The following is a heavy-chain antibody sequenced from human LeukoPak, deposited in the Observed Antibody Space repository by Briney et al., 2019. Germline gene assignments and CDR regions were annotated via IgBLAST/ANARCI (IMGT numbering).Heavy chain of an antibody. CDR2: ISSSGSTI. CDR3: ARDLGDFWSGANYYYGMDV. CDR1: GFTFSDYY. J-gene: IGHJ6*02. V-gene: IGHV3-11*01. D-gene: IGHD3-3*01. Sequence: GGSLRLSCAASGFTFSDYYMSWIRQAPGKGLEWVSYISSSGSTIYYADSVKGRFTISRDNAKNSLYLQMNSLRAEDTAVYYCARDLGDFWSGANYYYGMDVWGQGTTVTVSS.